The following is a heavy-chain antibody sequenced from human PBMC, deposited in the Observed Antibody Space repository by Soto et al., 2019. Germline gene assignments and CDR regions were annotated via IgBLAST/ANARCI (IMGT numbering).Heavy chain of an antibody. V-gene: IGHV1-18*01. CDR3: ARDWFGIDY. D-gene: IGHD3-16*01. CDR2: INPYNGNT. CDR1: GYTFTSYG. J-gene: IGHJ4*02. Sequence: QVQLVQSGAEVKKPGASVKVSCKASGYTFTSYGISWVRQAPGQGLEWMGWINPYNGNTNYAQKLQGRVTMTTDTSTNTAYRELRSLRSDDPAVYYCARDWFGIDYWGQGTLVTVSS.